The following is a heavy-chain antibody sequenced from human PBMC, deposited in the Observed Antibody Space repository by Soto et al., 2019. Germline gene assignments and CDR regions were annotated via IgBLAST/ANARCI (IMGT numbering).Heavy chain of an antibody. D-gene: IGHD6-19*01. Sequence: ASVKVSCKASGYTSASYGISWVRQAPGQGLEWMGWISAYSGNTNYAQKLQGRVTMTADTSTGTAYMELRSLRSDDTAVYYCARDLAVGLVDYWGQGTLVTVSS. J-gene: IGHJ4*02. V-gene: IGHV1-18*01. CDR1: GYTSASYG. CDR2: ISAYSGNT. CDR3: ARDLAVGLVDY.